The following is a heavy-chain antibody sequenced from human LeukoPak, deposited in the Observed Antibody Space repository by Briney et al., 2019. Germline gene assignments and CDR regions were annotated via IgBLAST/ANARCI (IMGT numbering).Heavy chain of an antibody. CDR3: ANYYYDTSGYKN. V-gene: IGHV3-23*01. J-gene: IGHJ4*02. D-gene: IGHD3-22*01. CDR2: ITSGAGT. CDR1: GFLLSTYA. Sequence: GGSLRLSCAASGFLLSTYAMSWVRQAPGKGLEWVSTITSGAGTYYGDSVKGRFTISRDNYKHTLYLQMNSLRAEDTAVYYCANYYYDTSGYKNWGQGTLVTVSS.